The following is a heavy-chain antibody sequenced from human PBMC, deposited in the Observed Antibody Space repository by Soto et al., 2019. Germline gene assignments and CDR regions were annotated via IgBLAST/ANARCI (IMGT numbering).Heavy chain of an antibody. Sequence: GESLKISCEASGYSFSTYWIGWVRQMPGKGLEWVGLIYAANSETRYSPSFQGQVTLSVDKSINNAYLQWSSLKASDTAIYLCGRHPPPRAHKGYLDPWGQGTLVTVSS. CDR3: GRHPPPRAHKGYLDP. CDR2: IYAANSET. V-gene: IGHV5-51*01. CDR1: GYSFSTYW. D-gene: IGHD1-1*01. J-gene: IGHJ5*02.